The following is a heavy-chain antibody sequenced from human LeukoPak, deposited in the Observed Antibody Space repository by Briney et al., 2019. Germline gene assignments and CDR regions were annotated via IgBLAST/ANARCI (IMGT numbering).Heavy chain of an antibody. D-gene: IGHD3-10*02. V-gene: IGHV4-34*01. CDR1: GGSFSGYY. CDR3: ARAMLGLCYYMDV. J-gene: IGHJ6*03. Sequence: PSETLSLTCTLYGGSFSGYYWSWIRHPPGKGMEWIGEINHSGSNNYNTHLKSRVPIPVETSKNQFSLKLSSVAAAHTAVYYCARAMLGLCYYMDVWGKGTTVTISS. CDR2: INHSGSN.